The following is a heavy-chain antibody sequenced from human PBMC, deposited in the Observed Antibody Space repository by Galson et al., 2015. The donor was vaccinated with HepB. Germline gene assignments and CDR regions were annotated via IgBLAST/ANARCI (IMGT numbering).Heavy chain of an antibody. CDR1: GFTFSSYW. D-gene: IGHD3-10*01. J-gene: IGHJ4*02. CDR2: IKQDGSEK. Sequence: SLRLSCAASGFTFSSYWMSWVRQAPGKGLEWVANIKQDGSEKYYVDSVKGLFTISRDNAKNSLYLQMNSLRDEDTAVYYCARDLKASGYFDYWGQGTLVTVSS. CDR3: ARDLKASGYFDY. V-gene: IGHV3-7*01.